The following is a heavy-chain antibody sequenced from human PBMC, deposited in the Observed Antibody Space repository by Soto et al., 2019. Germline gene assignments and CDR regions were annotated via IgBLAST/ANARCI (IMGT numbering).Heavy chain of an antibody. CDR2: IYYSGST. D-gene: IGHD3-10*01. CDR1: GGSISSGGYY. Sequence: SETLSLTYTVSGGSISSGGYYWSWIRQHPGKGLEWIGYIYYSGSTYYNPSLKSRVTISVDTSKNQFSPKLSSVTAADTAVYYCARDRRGFRFGELFDYFDYWGQGTLVTVSS. V-gene: IGHV4-31*03. J-gene: IGHJ4*02. CDR3: ARDRRGFRFGELFDYFDY.